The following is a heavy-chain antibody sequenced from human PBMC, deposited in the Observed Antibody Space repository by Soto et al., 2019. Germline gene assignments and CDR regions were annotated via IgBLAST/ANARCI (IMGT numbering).Heavy chain of an antibody. CDR3: ARDPSGYYDRSGSYYYYYGMDV. V-gene: IGHV3-21*01. CDR1: GFTFSSYS. Sequence: GGSLRLSCAASGFTFSSYSMNWVRQAPGKGLEWVSSISSSSSYIYYADSVKGRFTISRDNAKNPLYLQMNSLRAEDTAVYYCARDPSGYYDRSGSYYYYYGMDVWGQGTTVTVSS. J-gene: IGHJ6*02. CDR2: ISSSSSYI. D-gene: IGHD3-22*01.